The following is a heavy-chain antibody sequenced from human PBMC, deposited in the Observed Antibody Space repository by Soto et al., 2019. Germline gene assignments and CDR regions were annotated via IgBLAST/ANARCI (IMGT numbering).Heavy chain of an antibody. CDR3: ARGPSGGDYGGLVDY. V-gene: IGHV3-13*01. Sequence: EVQLVESGGGLVQPGGSLRLSCAASGFNFSSHDMHWVRQATGNGLECVSTIGTAGDTYYPGSVKGRFTISRENAKNSLYLQMNSLRAGDTAVYYCARGPSGGDYGGLVDYWGQGTLVTVSS. CDR2: IGTAGDT. CDR1: GFNFSSHD. D-gene: IGHD4-17*01. J-gene: IGHJ4*02.